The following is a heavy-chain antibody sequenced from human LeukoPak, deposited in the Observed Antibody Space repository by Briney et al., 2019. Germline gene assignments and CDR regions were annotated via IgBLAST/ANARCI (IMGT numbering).Heavy chain of an antibody. D-gene: IGHD1-1*01. V-gene: IGHV3-7*01. CDR2: IRQDGSEK. Sequence: GGSLRLSCAASGFTFSDYYMSWIRQAPGKGLEWVANIRQDGSEKYYVDSMRGRFTISRDNAKNSLYLQMSSLRAEDTAVYYCARSTAGLDYWGQGTLVTVSS. CDR1: GFTFSDYY. J-gene: IGHJ4*02. CDR3: ARSTAGLDY.